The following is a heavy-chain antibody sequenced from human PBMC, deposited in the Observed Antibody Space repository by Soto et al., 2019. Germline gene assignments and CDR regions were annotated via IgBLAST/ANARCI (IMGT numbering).Heavy chain of an antibody. Sequence: EVQLLDSGGGLAQPGGSLRLSCAASGFTFGNYAMNWVRQAPGKGLEWVSTVSGNGAVTYYADSVKGRFTISRDNSRSTLYLQMNNLRAEDTAIYLCAKVAASLKTFDYWGQGTLVTVSS. J-gene: IGHJ4*02. CDR1: GFTFGNYA. CDR2: VSGNGAVT. CDR3: AKVAASLKTFDY. V-gene: IGHV3-23*01.